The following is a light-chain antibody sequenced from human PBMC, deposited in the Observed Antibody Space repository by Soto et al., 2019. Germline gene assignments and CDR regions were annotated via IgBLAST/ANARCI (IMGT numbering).Light chain of an antibody. CDR3: QQYDDLPIT. CDR1: QSINRW. CDR2: DAS. V-gene: IGKV1-5*01. J-gene: IGKJ5*01. Sequence: DIQMTQSPSTLSASVGDRVTITCRASQSINRWLAWYQQKPGTPPKLLIDDASNLATGVPSRFSGRGSGTDFTFTISSLQPEDVATYYCQQYDDLPITFGQGTRLEIK.